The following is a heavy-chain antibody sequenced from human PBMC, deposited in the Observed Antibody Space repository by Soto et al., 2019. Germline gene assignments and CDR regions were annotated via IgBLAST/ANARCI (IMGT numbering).Heavy chain of an antibody. CDR3: ARGIRIFPDY. D-gene: IGHD3-3*02. V-gene: IGHV4-31*03. J-gene: IGHJ4*02. CDR1: GGSISSGGYY. Sequence: QVQLQESGPGLVKPSQTLSLTCTVSGGSISSGGYYWSWIRQPPGKGLEWIGYMYDSGSAYYNPSLMSRVTLSADTSKNQFSLKLTSVTAADTAVYYCARGIRIFPDYWGRGTLVTVSS. CDR2: MYDSGSA.